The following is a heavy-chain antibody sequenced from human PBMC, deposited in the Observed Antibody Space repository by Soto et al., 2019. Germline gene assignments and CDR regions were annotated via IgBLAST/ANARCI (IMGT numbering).Heavy chain of an antibody. D-gene: IGHD3-22*01. CDR2: INPSGGST. CDR1: GYTFTSYY. J-gene: IGHJ6*02. V-gene: IGHV1-46*01. CDR3: ARDQXLYDSSGYYYYYYGMDV. Sequence: GASVKVSCKASGYTFTSYYMHWVRQAPGQGLEWMGIINPSGGSTSYAQKFQGRVTMTRDTSTSTVYMELSSLRSEDTAVYYCARDQXLYDSSGYYYYYYGMDVWGQGTTVTVSS.